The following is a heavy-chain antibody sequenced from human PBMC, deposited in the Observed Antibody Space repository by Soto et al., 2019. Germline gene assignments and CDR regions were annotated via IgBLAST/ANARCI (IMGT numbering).Heavy chain of an antibody. CDR1: GFTFSSYW. V-gene: IGHV3-7*03. CDR3: ARSSRYGSGWYLVPNHYYYYGMDV. J-gene: IGHJ6*02. CDR2: IKQDGSET. Sequence: GGSLRLSCAASGFTFSSYWMSWVRQAPGKGLEWVANIKQDGSETYYVDSVKGRFTISRDNAKNSLYLQMNSLRAEATAVYYCARSSRYGSGWYLVPNHYYYYGMDVWGQGTTVTVS. D-gene: IGHD6-19*01.